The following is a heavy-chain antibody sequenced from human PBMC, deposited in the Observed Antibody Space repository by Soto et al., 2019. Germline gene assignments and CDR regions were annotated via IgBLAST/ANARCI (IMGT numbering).Heavy chain of an antibody. Sequence: GGSLRLSCAASGFTLSSYAMSWVRQAPEKGLEWVSSISATDSTTYYADSVKGRFTISRDTSKNTLNLLMNSLRVEDTAIYYCAKDRVVARDIDAIEIWDQGTMVTVSS. D-gene: IGHD3-9*01. CDR3: AKDRVVARDIDAIEI. J-gene: IGHJ3*02. CDR2: ISATDSTT. CDR1: GFTLSSYA. V-gene: IGHV3-23*01.